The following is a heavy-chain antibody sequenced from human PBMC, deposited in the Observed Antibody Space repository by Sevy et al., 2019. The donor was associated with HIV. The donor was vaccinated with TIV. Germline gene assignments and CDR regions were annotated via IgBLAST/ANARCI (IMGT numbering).Heavy chain of an antibody. J-gene: IGHJ4*02. Sequence: GGSLRLSCAASGFTFSSYAMSWVRQAPGKGLEWVSAISGSGGSTYYADSVKGRFTISGDNSKYTLYLQMNSLRAEDTAVYYCAKAGSYGSGLRGFGYWGQGTLVTVSS. CDR3: AKAGSYGSGLRGFGY. CDR1: GFTFSSYA. CDR2: ISGSGGST. V-gene: IGHV3-23*01. D-gene: IGHD3-10*01.